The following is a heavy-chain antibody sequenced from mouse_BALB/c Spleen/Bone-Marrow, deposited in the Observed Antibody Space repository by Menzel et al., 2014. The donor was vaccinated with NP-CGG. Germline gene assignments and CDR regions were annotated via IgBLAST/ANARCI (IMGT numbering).Heavy chain of an antibody. CDR1: GFTFSDYA. Sequence: EVKLVESGGALVKPGGSLKLSCAASGFTFSDYAMSWVRQSPEKRLEWVAEISNGGNYTYYPDTVTGRFTISRDNAKNSLHLEMSSLRSEDAAMYYCSRNSNYSFDFWGQGTTLTVSS. CDR2: ISNGGNYT. J-gene: IGHJ2*01. CDR3: SRNSNYSFDF. V-gene: IGHV5-9-4*01. D-gene: IGHD2-5*01.